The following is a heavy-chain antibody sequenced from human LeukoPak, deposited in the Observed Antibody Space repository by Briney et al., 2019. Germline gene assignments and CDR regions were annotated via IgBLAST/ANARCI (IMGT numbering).Heavy chain of an antibody. CDR3: ARDLRAGYYFDY. J-gene: IGHJ4*02. CDR1: GFTFSSYG. Sequence: GRSLRLSCAASGFTFSSYGMHWVRQAPGKGLEGGAVIWFDGSNKYYADSVKGRFTISRDNSKNTLYLKMNSLRAEDTAVYYCARDLRAGYYFDYWGQGTLVTVSS. D-gene: IGHD6-19*01. CDR2: IWFDGSNK. V-gene: IGHV3-33*01.